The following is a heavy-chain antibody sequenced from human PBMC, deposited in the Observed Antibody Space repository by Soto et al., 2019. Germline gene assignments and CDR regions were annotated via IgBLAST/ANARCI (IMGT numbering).Heavy chain of an antibody. J-gene: IGHJ6*02. Sequence: QVQLVQSGAEVKKPGSSVKVSCKASGGTFSSYAISWVRQAPGQGLEWMGGIIPIFGTANYAQKFQGRVTITADESTNTAYMELSSLRSEDTAVYYCARLDTAMPDHGYYYYGMDVWGQGTTVTVSS. CDR1: GGTFSSYA. D-gene: IGHD5-18*01. CDR3: ARLDTAMPDHGYYYYGMDV. V-gene: IGHV1-69*12. CDR2: IIPIFGTA.